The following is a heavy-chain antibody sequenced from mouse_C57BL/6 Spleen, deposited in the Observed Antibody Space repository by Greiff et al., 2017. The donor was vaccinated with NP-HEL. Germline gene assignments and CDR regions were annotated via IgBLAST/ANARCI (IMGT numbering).Heavy chain of an antibody. CDR3: ASEDYYGSGPYYYAMDY. J-gene: IGHJ4*01. D-gene: IGHD1-1*01. CDR1: GFNIKDYY. V-gene: IGHV14-2*01. Sequence: EVQLQQSGAELVKPGASVTLSCTASGFNIKDYYMHWVKQRTEQGLEWIGRIDPEDGDTKYAPKFPGKATITADTSSNTAYLQLSSLTSEDTAVYYCASEDYYGSGPYYYAMDYWGQGTSVTVSS. CDR2: IDPEDGDT.